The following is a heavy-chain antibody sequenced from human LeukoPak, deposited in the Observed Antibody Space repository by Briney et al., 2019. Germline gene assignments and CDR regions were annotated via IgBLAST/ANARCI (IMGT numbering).Heavy chain of an antibody. Sequence: GGSLRLSCAASGFTFSCYWMHWVRQAPGKGLVWVSRINTDGSSTSYADSVKGRFTISRYNAKNTMYLQMNSLRAEDTAVYYCARDPGYYDSAKNWFDPWGQGTLVTVSS. CDR2: INTDGSST. D-gene: IGHD3-22*01. J-gene: IGHJ5*02. CDR1: GFTFSCYW. CDR3: ARDPGYYDSAKNWFDP. V-gene: IGHV3-74*01.